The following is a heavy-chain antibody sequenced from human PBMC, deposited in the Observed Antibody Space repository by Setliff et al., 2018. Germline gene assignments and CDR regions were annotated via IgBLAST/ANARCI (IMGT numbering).Heavy chain of an antibody. CDR3: VRGYGSGSYYKGYSYFMDV. Sequence: SETLSLTCTVSGGSISGTYYYWSWIRQPAGKGLEWIGQIYTSWSTNYHPSLKSRVTISVDTSKNQFSLKLSSVTAADTAVYYCVRGYGSGSYYKGYSYFMDVWGKGTTVTVSS. J-gene: IGHJ6*03. CDR2: IYTSWST. V-gene: IGHV4-61*09. CDR1: GGSISGTYYY. D-gene: IGHD3-10*01.